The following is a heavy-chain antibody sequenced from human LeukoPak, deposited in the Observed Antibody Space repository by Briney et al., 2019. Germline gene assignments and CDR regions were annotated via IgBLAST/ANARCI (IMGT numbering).Heavy chain of an antibody. CDR3: ARWGTAMVNSAFDI. CDR2: IYSGGST. V-gene: IGHV3-53*01. J-gene: IGHJ3*02. Sequence: GGSLRLSCAASGFTVSSNYMSWVRQAPGKGLEWVSVIYSGGSTYYADSVKGRFTISRDNSKNTLYLQMNSLRAEDTAVYYCARWGTAMVNSAFDIWGQGTMVTVSS. CDR1: GFTVSSNY. D-gene: IGHD5-18*01.